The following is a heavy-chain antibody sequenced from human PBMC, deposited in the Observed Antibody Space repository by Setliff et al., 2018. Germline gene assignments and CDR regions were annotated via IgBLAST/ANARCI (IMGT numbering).Heavy chain of an antibody. CDR1: GGTFSNSA. J-gene: IGHJ4*02. V-gene: IGHV1-69*05. D-gene: IGHD2-2*01. CDR3: RGLVRFCTSVSCQRLSGGDF. Sequence: SVKVSCKASGGTFSNSAISWVRQAPGQGLEWMGRIIPVFATLNYAPSLQGRVTLSTDTSTSTAFMEMRSLRSDDTAVYYCRGLVRFCTSVSCQRLSGGDFWGQGTLVTVSS. CDR2: IIPVFATL.